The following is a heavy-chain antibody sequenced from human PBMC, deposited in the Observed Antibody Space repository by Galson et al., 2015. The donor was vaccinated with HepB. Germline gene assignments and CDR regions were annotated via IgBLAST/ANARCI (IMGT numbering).Heavy chain of an antibody. J-gene: IGHJ4*02. V-gene: IGHV1-18*01. D-gene: IGHD3-22*01. CDR1: GYTFTSYG. CDR2: ISANNGIT. Sequence: SVKVSCKASGYTFTSYGITWVRQAPGQGLEWMGWISANNGITDYAQKFQGSVTMTTDTSTSTAYMELRNLGSDDTAVYYCATSLIYFDSSAYYSALRYWGRGTLVTVSS. CDR3: ATSLIYFDSSAYYSALRY.